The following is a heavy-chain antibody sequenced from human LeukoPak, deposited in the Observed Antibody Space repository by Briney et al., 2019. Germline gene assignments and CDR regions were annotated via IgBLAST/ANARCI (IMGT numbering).Heavy chain of an antibody. CDR1: GFTFSSYA. CDR2: ISYDGYNK. CDR3: ARSRSGGSLLGY. D-gene: IGHD2-15*01. Sequence: PGGSLRLSCAASGFTFSSYAMHWVRQAPGKGLEWVAVISYDGYNKGYADSVKGRFTISRDNSKSTLYLQMNSLRAEDTAVYYCARSRSGGSLLGYWGQGTLVTVSS. V-gene: IGHV3-30*04. J-gene: IGHJ4*02.